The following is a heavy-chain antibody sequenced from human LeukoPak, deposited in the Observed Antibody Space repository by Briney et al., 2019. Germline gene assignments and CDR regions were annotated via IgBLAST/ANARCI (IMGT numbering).Heavy chain of an antibody. CDR3: ANHMVRGVIGAFDI. CDR2: ISGSGGST. CDR1: GFTFSSYG. Sequence: QPGGSLRLSCAASGFTFSSYGMHWVRQAPGKGLEWVSAISGSGGSTYYADSVKGRFTISRDNSKNTLYLQMNSLRAEDTAVYYCANHMVRGVIGAFDIWGQGTMVTVSS. J-gene: IGHJ3*02. V-gene: IGHV3-23*01. D-gene: IGHD3-10*01.